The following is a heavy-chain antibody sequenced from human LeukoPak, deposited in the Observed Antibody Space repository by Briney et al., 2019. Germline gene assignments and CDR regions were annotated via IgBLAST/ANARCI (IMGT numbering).Heavy chain of an antibody. D-gene: IGHD3-16*01. J-gene: IGHJ4*02. V-gene: IGHV1-8*01. CDR1: GFTFTSHD. Sequence: GASVKVSCKASGFTFTSHDYNWVRQATGQGLEWMGWMNPNSGNTGYAQKFQGRVTMTRDTSISTAYMELSSLTSEDTAVYYFARLGGGGSQYNDYWGQGTLVTVSS. CDR3: ARLGGGGSQYNDY. CDR2: MNPNSGNT.